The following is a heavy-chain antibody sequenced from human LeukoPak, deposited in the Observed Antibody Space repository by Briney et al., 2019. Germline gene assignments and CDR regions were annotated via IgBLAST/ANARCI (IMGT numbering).Heavy chain of an antibody. CDR2: INQDGTEK. Sequence: GGSLRLSCAASGFTFSSYWMSWVRQAPGKGLEWVANINQDGTEKHYVDSVKGRFTISRDNAKNSLYLQMNSLRAEDTAVYYCARAHTQWLATFHFDYWGQGTLVTVSS. D-gene: IGHD6-19*01. CDR1: GFTFSSYW. CDR3: ARAHTQWLATFHFDY. V-gene: IGHV3-7*01. J-gene: IGHJ4*02.